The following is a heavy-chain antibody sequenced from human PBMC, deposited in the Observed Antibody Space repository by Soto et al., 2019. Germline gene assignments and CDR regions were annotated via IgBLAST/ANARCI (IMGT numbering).Heavy chain of an antibody. CDR1: GFIADDYA. Sequence: EVQLVESGGGLVQPGRSLRLSCVASGFIADDYAMHWVRQAPGKGLEWVSGISSNSATINYADSVKGRFTISRDNAKNSLFLQMNSLRPDDTDFYVCVKDMKWEGMTTIHYFDSWGQGTLVTVSS. J-gene: IGHJ4*02. CDR2: ISSNSATI. D-gene: IGHD4-17*01. V-gene: IGHV3-9*02. CDR3: VKDMKWEGMTTIHYFDS.